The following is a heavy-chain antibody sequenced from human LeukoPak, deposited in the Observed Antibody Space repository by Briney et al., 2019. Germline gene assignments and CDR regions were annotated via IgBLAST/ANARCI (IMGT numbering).Heavy chain of an antibody. D-gene: IGHD1-26*01. CDR2: IYTSGST. V-gene: IGHV4-61*02. CDR3: ARENSGSYYWLVDY. Sequence: SQTLSLTCTLSGGSISSGSYYWSWIRQPAGKGLEWIGRIYTSGSTNYNPSLKSRVTISVDTSKNQFSLKLSSVTAADTAVYYCARENSGSYYWLVDYWGQGTLVTVSS. CDR1: GGSISSGSYY. J-gene: IGHJ4*02.